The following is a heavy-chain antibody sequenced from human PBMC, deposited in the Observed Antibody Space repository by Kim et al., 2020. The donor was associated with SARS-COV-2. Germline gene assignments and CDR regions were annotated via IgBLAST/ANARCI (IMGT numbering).Heavy chain of an antibody. V-gene: IGHV3-23*01. D-gene: IGHD6-19*01. J-gene: IGHJ6*02. CDR2: ISGSGGST. CDR1: GFTFSSYA. Sequence: GGSLTLSCAASGFTFSSYAMSWVRQAPGKGLEWVSAISGSGGSTYYADSVKGRFTISRDNSKNTLSLQMNSLRAEDTAVYYCAKSLYGYSSGWYAGYYHGTDCLGQGTTVTVSS. CDR3: AKSLYGYSSGWYAGYYHGTDC.